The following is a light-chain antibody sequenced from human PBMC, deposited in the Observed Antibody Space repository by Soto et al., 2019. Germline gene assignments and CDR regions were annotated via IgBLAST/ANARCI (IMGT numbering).Light chain of an antibody. CDR1: QSVSSS. CDR3: QRYGSSPLIT. J-gene: IGKJ1*01. V-gene: IGKV3-20*01. Sequence: EIVLTQSPATLSLSPGERASLSCRASQSVSSSLAWYQQRPGQAPRLLIYGTSSRATGIPDRFSGSGSGTDFTLTISRLEPEDFAVYFCQRYGSSPLITFGQGTKVDIK. CDR2: GTS.